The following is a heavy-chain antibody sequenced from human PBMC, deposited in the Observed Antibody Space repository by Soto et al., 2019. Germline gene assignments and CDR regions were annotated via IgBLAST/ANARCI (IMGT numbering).Heavy chain of an antibody. D-gene: IGHD3-10*01. CDR1: GGSFSGYY. V-gene: IGHV4-34*01. Sequence: SETLSLTCAVYGGSFSGYYWSWIRQPPGKGLEWIGEINHSGSTNYNPSLKSRVTISVDTSKNQFSLKLSSVTAADTAVYYCARRAYPYYYGPGANWFDPWGQGTLVTVSS. CDR3: ARRAYPYYYGPGANWFDP. CDR2: INHSGST. J-gene: IGHJ5*02.